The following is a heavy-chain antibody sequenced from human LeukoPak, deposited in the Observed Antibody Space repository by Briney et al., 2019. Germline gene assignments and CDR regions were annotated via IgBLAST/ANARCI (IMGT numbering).Heavy chain of an antibody. Sequence: GGSLTLSCLSSGFTFDYYAMHWLRQAAGRGLDGVSLISWDGGSTYYADSVKGRFTISRDNSKNSLYLQMNSLRAEETALYYCPKELLSGPPSYGMDVWGKGTTVTVCS. D-gene: IGHD2/OR15-2a*01. CDR1: GFTFDYYA. CDR3: PKELLSGPPSYGMDV. CDR2: ISWDGGST. J-gene: IGHJ6*04. V-gene: IGHV3-43D*04.